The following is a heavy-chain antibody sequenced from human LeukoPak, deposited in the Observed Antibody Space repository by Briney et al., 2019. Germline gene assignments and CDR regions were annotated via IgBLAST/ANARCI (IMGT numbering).Heavy chain of an antibody. CDR1: GHSISSGYY. D-gene: IGHD6-19*01. V-gene: IGHV4-38-2*01. CDR2: IYHSGST. CDR3: ARGVTGYSSGWYPDY. Sequence: PSETLSLACAVSGHSISSGYYWGWIRQPPGKGLEWIGSIYHSGSTYHNPSLKSRVTISVDTSKNQFSLKLSSVTAADTAVYYCARGVTGYSSGWYPDYWGQGTLVTVSS. J-gene: IGHJ4*02.